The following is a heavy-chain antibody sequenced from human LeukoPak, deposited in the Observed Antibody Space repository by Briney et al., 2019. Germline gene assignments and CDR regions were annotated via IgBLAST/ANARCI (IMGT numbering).Heavy chain of an antibody. CDR2: ISSGGNT. D-gene: IGHD6-19*01. CDR1: GFTFSTYA. Sequence: GGSLRLSCAASGFTFSTYAMSWVRHTPGKGLECVSGISSGGNTHYTDSVKGRFTVSKDNSKNTLHLQMDSLRAEDTAIYYCTKDRRQWVVPYFDSWGQGTVVTVSS. V-gene: IGHV3-23*01. J-gene: IGHJ4*02. CDR3: TKDRRQWVVPYFDS.